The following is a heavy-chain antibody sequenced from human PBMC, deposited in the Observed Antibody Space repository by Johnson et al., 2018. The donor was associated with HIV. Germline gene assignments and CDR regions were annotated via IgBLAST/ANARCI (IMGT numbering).Heavy chain of an antibody. V-gene: IGHV3-66*02. CDR2: IYSGGRT. Sequence: VQLVESGGGVVRPGGSLRLSCAASGFTFSSYAMSWVRQAPGKGLEWVSVIYSGGRTYYADSVKGRFTISRDNSKNTLYLQMNSLRAEDTAVYYCASTSSGWFYAFDIWGQGTMVTVSS. D-gene: IGHD6-19*01. J-gene: IGHJ3*02. CDR3: ASTSSGWFYAFDI. CDR1: GFTFSSYA.